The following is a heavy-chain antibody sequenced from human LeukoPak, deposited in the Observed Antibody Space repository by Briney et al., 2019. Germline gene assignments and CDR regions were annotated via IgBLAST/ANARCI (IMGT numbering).Heavy chain of an antibody. Sequence: SETLSLTCTVSGYSISSGYYWGWIRQPPGKGLEWIGSIYHSGSTYYNPSLKSRVTISVDTSKNQFSLKLSSVTAADTAVYYCARVNRRYGAFDPWGQGTLVTVSS. J-gene: IGHJ5*02. CDR3: ARVNRRYGAFDP. D-gene: IGHD1-14*01. CDR2: IYHSGST. V-gene: IGHV4-38-2*02. CDR1: GYSISSGYY.